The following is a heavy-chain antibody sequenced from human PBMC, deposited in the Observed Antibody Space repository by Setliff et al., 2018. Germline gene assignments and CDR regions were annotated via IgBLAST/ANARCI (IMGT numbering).Heavy chain of an antibody. CDR1: GYTFTTYA. D-gene: IGHD2-2*01. CDR3: ARDLGYCSTTSCHGDWFDP. Sequence: GASVKVSCKASGYTFTTYAIGWMRQAPGQGLEWMGWINTNTGSPNYAQGFTGRFVFSLDTSVNTAYLQISSLKAEDTALYYCARDLGYCSTTSCHGDWFDPWGQGTLVTVSS. CDR2: INTNTGSP. V-gene: IGHV7-4-1*02. J-gene: IGHJ5*02.